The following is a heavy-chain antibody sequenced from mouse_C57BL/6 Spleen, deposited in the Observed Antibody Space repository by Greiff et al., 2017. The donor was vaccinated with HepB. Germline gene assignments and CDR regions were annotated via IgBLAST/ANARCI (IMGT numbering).Heavy chain of an antibody. V-gene: IGHV1-76*01. Sequence: QVQLKQSGAELVRPGASVKLSCKASGYTFTDYYINWVKQRPGQGLEWIARIYPGSGNTYYNEKFKGKATLTAEKSSSTAYMQLSSLTSEDSAVYFCARGAQATRYAMDYWGQGTSVTVSS. J-gene: IGHJ4*01. CDR1: GYTFTDYY. CDR2: IYPGSGNT. CDR3: ARGAQATRYAMDY. D-gene: IGHD3-2*02.